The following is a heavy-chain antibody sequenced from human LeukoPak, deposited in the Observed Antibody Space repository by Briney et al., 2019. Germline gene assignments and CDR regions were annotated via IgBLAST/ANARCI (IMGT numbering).Heavy chain of an antibody. D-gene: IGHD3-16*01. J-gene: IGHJ4*02. CDR1: GFTFSSYS. V-gene: IGHV3-21*01. CDR2: ISSSSSYI. CDR3: ARDYQVGVYYFDY. Sequence: PGGSLRLSCAASGFTFSSYSMIWVRQAPGKGLEWVSSISSSSSYIYYADSVKGRFTISRDNAKNSLYLQMNGLRAEDTAVYYCARDYQVGVYYFDYWGQGTLVTVSS.